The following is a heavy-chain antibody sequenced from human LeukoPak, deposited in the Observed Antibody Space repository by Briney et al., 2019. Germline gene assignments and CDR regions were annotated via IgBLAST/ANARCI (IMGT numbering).Heavy chain of an antibody. CDR1: GFTFSKAW. Sequence: GGSLRLSCAASGFTFSKAWMTWVRQAPGKGLEWVGRTKDGSGATDYAAPVKGRYTISRDDSKNTLYLQMSSLKTEDTAVYYCTTDLSFRNVEMSFIRENTFDMWGQGTMVTVSS. CDR3: TTDLSFRNVEMSFIRENTFDM. V-gene: IGHV3-15*01. D-gene: IGHD5-24*01. J-gene: IGHJ3*02. CDR2: TKDGSGAT.